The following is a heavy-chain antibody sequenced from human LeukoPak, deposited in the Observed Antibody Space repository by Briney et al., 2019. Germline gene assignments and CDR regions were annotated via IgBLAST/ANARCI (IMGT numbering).Heavy chain of an antibody. CDR3: ARGRRYCSSTSCYWVNYYYYYMDV. J-gene: IGHJ6*03. CDR1: VYTFTSYD. CDR2: MNPNSGNT. Sequence: GASVNVSCKSSVYTFTSYDINWVRQATGQGLEWMGWMNPNSGNTGYAQKFQGRVTMTRNTSISTAYMELSSLRSEDTAVYYCARGRRYCSSTSCYWVNYYYYYMDVWGKGTTVTVSS. D-gene: IGHD2-2*01. V-gene: IGHV1-8*01.